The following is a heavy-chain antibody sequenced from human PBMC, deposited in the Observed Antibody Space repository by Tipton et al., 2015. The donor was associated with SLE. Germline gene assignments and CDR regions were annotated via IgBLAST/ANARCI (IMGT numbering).Heavy chain of an antibody. Sequence: SLRLSCAASGFIVSSNYMSWVRQAPGKGLEWVAVISYDGSNKYYADSVKGRFTISRDNSKNTLYLQMNSLRAEDTAVYYCARWAAGGGWVQADPVDYWGQGTLVTVSS. V-gene: IGHV3-30*03. CDR3: ARWAAGGGWVQADPVDY. J-gene: IGHJ4*02. CDR1: GFIVSSNY. CDR2: ISYDGSNK. D-gene: IGHD6-19*01.